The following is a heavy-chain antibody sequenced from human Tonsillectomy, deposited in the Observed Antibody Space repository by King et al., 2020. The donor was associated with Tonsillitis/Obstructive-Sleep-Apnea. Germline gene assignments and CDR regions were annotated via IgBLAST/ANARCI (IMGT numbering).Heavy chain of an antibody. CDR3: ARDLNIVVVPAATNYYYYGMDV. J-gene: IGHJ6*02. CDR1: GYTFTGYY. CDR2: INPNSGGT. Sequence: VQLVESGAEVKKPGASVKVSCKASGYTFTGYYMHWVRQAPGQGLEWMGWINPNSGGTNYAQKFQGRVTMTRDTSISTAYMELSRLRSDDTAVYYCARDLNIVVVPAATNYYYYGMDVWGQRTTVTVSS. V-gene: IGHV1-2*02. D-gene: IGHD2-2*01.